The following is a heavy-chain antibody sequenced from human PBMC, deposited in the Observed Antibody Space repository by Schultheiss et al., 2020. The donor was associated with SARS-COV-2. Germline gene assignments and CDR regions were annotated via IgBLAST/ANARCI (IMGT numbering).Heavy chain of an antibody. D-gene: IGHD3-22*01. J-gene: IGHJ4*02. V-gene: IGHV3-30-3*01. CDR3: ARDMYYYDSSGDY. CDR2: ISYDGSNK. Sequence: GVSLRLSCAASGFTFSSYAMHWVRQAPGKGLEWVAVISYDGSNKYYADSVKGRFTISRDNSKNTLYLQMNSLRAEDTAVYYCARDMYYYDSSGDYWGQGTLVTVSS. CDR1: GFTFSSYA.